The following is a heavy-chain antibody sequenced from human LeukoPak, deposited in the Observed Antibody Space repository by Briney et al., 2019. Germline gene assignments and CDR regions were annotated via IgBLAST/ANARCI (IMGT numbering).Heavy chain of an antibody. V-gene: IGHV3-9*01. CDR1: EFTFDDYA. Sequence: GRSLRLSCAASEFTFDDYAMHWVRQAPGKGLEWVSGISWNSGSIGYADSVKGRFTISRDNAKNSLYLQMNSLRAEDTALYYCAKDMSYSSGPSSAFDIWGQWTMVTVSS. D-gene: IGHD6-19*01. CDR3: AKDMSYSSGPSSAFDI. J-gene: IGHJ3*02. CDR2: ISWNSGSI.